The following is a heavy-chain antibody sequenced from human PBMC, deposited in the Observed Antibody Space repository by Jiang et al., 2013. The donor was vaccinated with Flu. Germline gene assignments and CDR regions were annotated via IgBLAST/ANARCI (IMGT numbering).Heavy chain of an antibody. Sequence: YWIGWVRQMPGKTWSGWGSSILVTLRPRYGPSFQGQVTFSADKSITTAYLQWSSLKASDTAMYYCARHGITATGPGSVFDIWGQGTMVTVSS. D-gene: IGHD1-20*01. CDR2: SILVTLRP. J-gene: IGHJ3*02. CDR1: YW. V-gene: IGHV5-51*01. CDR3: ARHGITATGPGSVFDI.